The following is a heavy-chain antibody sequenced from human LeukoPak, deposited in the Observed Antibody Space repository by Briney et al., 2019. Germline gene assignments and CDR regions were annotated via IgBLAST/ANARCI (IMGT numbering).Heavy chain of an antibody. CDR2: IKPNSGGT. CDR1: GYTFTGYY. J-gene: IGHJ6*02. D-gene: IGHD2-2*01. Sequence: ASVNVSCKASGYTFTGYYMHWVRQAPAQGLEWMGLIKPNSGGTSYAQKYQGRVTMSRGTSISTAYMELSRMRSDDTAVYYSARDAPSNKVPAASGVWGQGTTVTVSS. V-gene: IGHV1-2*02. CDR3: ARDAPSNKVPAASGV.